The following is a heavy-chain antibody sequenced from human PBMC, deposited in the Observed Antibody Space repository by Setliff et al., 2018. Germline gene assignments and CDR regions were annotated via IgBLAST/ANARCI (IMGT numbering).Heavy chain of an antibody. J-gene: IGHJ4*02. CDR3: ARSFSRREKFLLDY. CDR1: GGSISSYY. V-gene: IGHV4-59*01. CDR2: IYHSGST. Sequence: SETLSLTCTVSGGSISSYYWSWIRQPPGKGLEWIGYIYHSGSTNYNPSLKSRVTISVDTSKNQFSLKLRSVTAADTAVYYCARSFSRREKFLLDYWGQGALVTVSS.